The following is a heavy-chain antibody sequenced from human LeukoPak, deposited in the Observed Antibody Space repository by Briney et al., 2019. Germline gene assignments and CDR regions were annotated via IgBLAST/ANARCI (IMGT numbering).Heavy chain of an antibody. D-gene: IGHD3-10*01. V-gene: IGHV4-34*01. CDR3: ARNADMYYYVDN. Sequence: SETLSLTCAVYGGSFSGYYWSWIRQPPGKGLEWIGEINHSGSTNYNPSLKSRVTISVDTSKNQFSLSLSSVTAADTAVYYCARNADMYYYVDNWGQGTLVTVSS. CDR2: INHSGST. J-gene: IGHJ4*02. CDR1: GGSFSGYY.